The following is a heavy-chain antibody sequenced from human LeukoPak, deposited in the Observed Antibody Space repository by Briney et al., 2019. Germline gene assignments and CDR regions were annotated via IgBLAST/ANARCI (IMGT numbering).Heavy chain of an antibody. V-gene: IGHV3-33*01. CDR2: IWYDGSNK. D-gene: IGHD3-3*01. CDR3: ARDRGLFGVVRGGYFDY. CDR1: GFTFSSYG. Sequence: PGGSLRLSCAASGFTFSSYGMHWVRQAPGKGLEWVAVIWYDGSNKYYADSVKGRFTISRDNSKNTLYLQMNSLRVEDTAVYYCARDRGLFGVVRGGYFDYWGQGTLVTVSS. J-gene: IGHJ4*02.